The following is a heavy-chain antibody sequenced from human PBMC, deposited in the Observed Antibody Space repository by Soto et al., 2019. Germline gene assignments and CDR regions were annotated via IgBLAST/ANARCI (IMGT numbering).Heavy chain of an antibody. CDR3: AKKSCSSPGCPYGMDV. Sequence: LRLSCAASGFTFSDYALNWVRQAPGEGLEWISYISSSGSSIYYADSLKGRFTISRDNSKNTLYLQMNSLRAEDTAVYYCAKKSCSSPGCPYGMDVWGQGTTVTVSS. CDR2: ISSSGSSI. J-gene: IGHJ6*02. D-gene: IGHD2-2*01. V-gene: IGHV3-23*01. CDR1: GFTFSDYA.